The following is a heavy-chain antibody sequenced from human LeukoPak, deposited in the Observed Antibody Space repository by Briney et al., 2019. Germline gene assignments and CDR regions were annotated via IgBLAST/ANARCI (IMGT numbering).Heavy chain of an antibody. V-gene: IGHV4-59*01. CDR1: GGSISSYY. CDR3: AGGHYWTSAFDI. Sequence: SVTLSLTQTVSGGSISSYYWSWIRQPPGKGLEGIGYIYYRGSTNYNPYLKSRVTITADTSRTPFSLKLSPLTAADAAVYYCAGGHYWTSAFDIWGRGTMVTVAS. J-gene: IGHJ3*02. D-gene: IGHD1-1*01. CDR2: IYYRGST.